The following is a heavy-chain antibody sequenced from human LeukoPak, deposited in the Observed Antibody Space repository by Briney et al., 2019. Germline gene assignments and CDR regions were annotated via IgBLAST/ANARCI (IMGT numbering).Heavy chain of an antibody. CDR1: GFTFSDYY. V-gene: IGHV3-11*04. CDR3: ARDSNYDFWSGPQYGKPHNWFDP. Sequence: GGSLRLSCTAYGFTFSDYYMSWVRQAPGKGLEWVSYISSSGSTIYYADSVKGRFTISRDNAKNSLYLQMNSLRAEDTAVYYCARDSNYDFWSGPQYGKPHNWFDPWGQGTLVTVSS. J-gene: IGHJ5*02. D-gene: IGHD3-3*01. CDR2: ISSSGSTI.